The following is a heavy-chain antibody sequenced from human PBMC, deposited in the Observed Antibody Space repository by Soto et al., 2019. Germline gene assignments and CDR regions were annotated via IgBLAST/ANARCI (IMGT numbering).Heavy chain of an antibody. V-gene: IGHV5-51*01. D-gene: IGHD3-10*01. CDR2: IYPGDSDT. CDR3: ARIRGSGSYFSFDY. J-gene: IGHJ4*02. CDR1: VYSFTSYW. Sequence: GESLKSSCKVSVYSFTSYWISWVRQMPGKGLEWMGIIYPGDSDTRYSPSFQGQVTISADKSISTAYLQWSSLKASDTAMYYCARIRGSGSYFSFDYWGQGTLVTVSS.